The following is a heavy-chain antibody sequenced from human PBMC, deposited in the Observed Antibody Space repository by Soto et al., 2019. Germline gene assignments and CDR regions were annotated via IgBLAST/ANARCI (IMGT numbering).Heavy chain of an antibody. CDR3: ARDSVRDYLYYYYGMDV. CDR1: GFTFSDYY. J-gene: IGHJ6*02. V-gene: IGHV3-11*06. CDR2: IGTSSSYI. Sequence: QVQLVESGGGLVKPGGSLRLSCAASGFTFSDYYMSWIRQAPGKGLEWVSYIGTSSSYIYYADSVKGRFTISRDNAKNSLFLQMNSLRADDTAVYYCARDSVRDYLYYYYGMDVWGQGTTVTVSS. D-gene: IGHD4-17*01.